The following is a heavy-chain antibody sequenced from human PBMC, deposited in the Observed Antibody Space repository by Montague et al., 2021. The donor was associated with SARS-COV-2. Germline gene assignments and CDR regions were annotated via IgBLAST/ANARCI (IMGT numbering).Heavy chain of an antibody. Sequence: SETLSLTCTVSGGSISRYSWTWIRQPPGKGLEWIGYIYNSGSTNXNPSLTSRVTISVDTSKNQFSLKLSSVAAADTAVYYCASSHCGGDCYSGQGTLVTVSS. CDR3: ASSHCGGDCY. CDR1: GGSISRYS. CDR2: IYNSGST. D-gene: IGHD2-21*02. J-gene: IGHJ4*02. V-gene: IGHV4-59*01.